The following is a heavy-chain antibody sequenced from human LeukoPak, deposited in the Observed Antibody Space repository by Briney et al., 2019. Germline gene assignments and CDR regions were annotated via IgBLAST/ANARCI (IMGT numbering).Heavy chain of an antibody. D-gene: IGHD2-2*02. CDR2: IYRGGST. V-gene: IGHV3-53*05. J-gene: IGHJ6*03. CDR1: GFTVSSIY. Sequence: GGSLRLSCAASGFTVSSIYMSWVRQAPGKGLEWVSIIYRGGSTYYADSVKGRFTISRDNSKNTLYLQMNSLRAEDTAVYYCAKNVVPAATPHYYYYYYMDVWGKGTTVTVSS. CDR3: AKNVVPAATPHYYYYYYMDV.